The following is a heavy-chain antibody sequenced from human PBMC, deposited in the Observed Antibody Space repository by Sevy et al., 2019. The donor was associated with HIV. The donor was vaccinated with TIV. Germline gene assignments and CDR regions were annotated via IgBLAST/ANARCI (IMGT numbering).Heavy chain of an antibody. J-gene: IGHJ6*03. CDR3: TRHVDVTSSWYQTYSFYYMDV. CDR1: GFTFSSYS. CDR2: ISGSSSYI. V-gene: IGHV3-21*01. D-gene: IGHD6-13*01. Sequence: GGSLRLSCAASGFTFSSYSLSWVRQAPGKGLEWVSSISGSSSYIYHTDSVKGRFTISRDNAKNPLDLQMNSLRAEDTAVYYCTRHVDVTSSWYQTYSFYYMDVWGKGTTVTVSS.